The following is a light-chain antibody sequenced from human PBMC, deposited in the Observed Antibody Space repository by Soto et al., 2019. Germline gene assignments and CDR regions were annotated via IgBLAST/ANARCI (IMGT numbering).Light chain of an antibody. CDR2: GAS. CDR3: QQYNNWPRT. Sequence: EIVMTQSPATLSVSPGERATLSCSASQSVSSNLAGYQQKPGQAPRLLIYGASTRATGIPARFSGSGSGTEFTLTISSLQSEDFAVYYCQQYNNWPRTFGQGTKLEIK. J-gene: IGKJ2*01. V-gene: IGKV3-15*01. CDR1: QSVSSN.